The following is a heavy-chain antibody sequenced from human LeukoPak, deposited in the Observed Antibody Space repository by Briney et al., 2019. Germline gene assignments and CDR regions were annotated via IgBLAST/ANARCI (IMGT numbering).Heavy chain of an antibody. CDR2: IYYSGST. J-gene: IGHJ4*02. V-gene: IGHV4-39*01. CDR3: ARLRQIYDNLREFDY. D-gene: IGHD5/OR15-5a*01. Sequence: SETLSLTCSVSGGSISSSSFYWGWIRQPPGKGLEWIGSIYYSGSTWHNPSLRSRVTISVDTSKNQVSLNLSSVTAADTAVYYCARLRQIYDNLREFDYRGQGTLVTVSS. CDR1: GGSISSSSFY.